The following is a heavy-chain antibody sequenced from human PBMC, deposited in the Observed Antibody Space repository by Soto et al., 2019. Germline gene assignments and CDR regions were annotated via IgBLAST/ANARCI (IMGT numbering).Heavy chain of an antibody. J-gene: IGHJ5*02. CDR3: GRVGYCSGGSCSWEGWFDP. Sequence: ASVKVSCKASGYTFAFYGISWVRQAPGQGLEWMGWISAYNGNTNYAQKLQGRVAMTTDTSTSTAYMELRSLRSDDTAVYYCGRVGYCSGGSCSWEGWFDPWGQGTLVTVSS. V-gene: IGHV1-18*01. D-gene: IGHD2-15*01. CDR1: GYTFAFYG. CDR2: ISAYNGNT.